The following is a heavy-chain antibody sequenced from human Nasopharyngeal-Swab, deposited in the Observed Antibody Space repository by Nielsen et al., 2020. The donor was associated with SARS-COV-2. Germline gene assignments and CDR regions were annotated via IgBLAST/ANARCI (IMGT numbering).Heavy chain of an antibody. D-gene: IGHD6-13*01. CDR2: IFSNDEK. V-gene: IGHV2-26*01. J-gene: IGHJ6*02. Sequence: QATGKGLEWLAHIFSNDEKSYSTSLKSRLTVSKDTSKSQVVLTMTNMDPVDTATYSCARTLLAAGSYYYYGMDVWGQGTTVTVSS. CDR3: ARTLLAAGSYYYYGMDV.